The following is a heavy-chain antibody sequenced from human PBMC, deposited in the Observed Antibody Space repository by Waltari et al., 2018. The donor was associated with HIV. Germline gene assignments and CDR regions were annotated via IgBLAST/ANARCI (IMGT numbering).Heavy chain of an antibody. CDR1: GFTFSSYA. Sequence: EVQLLESGGGLVQPGGSLRLSCAASGFTFSSYAMNWVRQAPGKGLEWVSGISGSGGRTNYADSVEGRFTISRDNSKNTLHLQMDSLRAKDTALYYCAKSTGRSSSSEFDYWGQGTLVTVSS. J-gene: IGHJ4*02. V-gene: IGHV3-23*01. D-gene: IGHD6-6*01. CDR2: ISGSGGRT. CDR3: AKSTGRSSSSEFDY.